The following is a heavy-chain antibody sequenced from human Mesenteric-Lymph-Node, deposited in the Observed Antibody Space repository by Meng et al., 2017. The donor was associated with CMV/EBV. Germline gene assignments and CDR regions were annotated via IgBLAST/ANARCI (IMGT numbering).Heavy chain of an antibody. Sequence: GGSLRLSCAASGFTFSNYAMHWVRQAPGKGLEWVEVISYDGSNKYYADSVKGRFTISRDNSKNTLYLQMNSLRAEDTAVYYCARDWSGSDYWGQGTLVTVSS. D-gene: IGHD3-3*01. CDR3: ARDWSGSDY. CDR1: GFTFSNYA. CDR2: ISYDGSNK. J-gene: IGHJ4*02. V-gene: IGHV3-30-3*01.